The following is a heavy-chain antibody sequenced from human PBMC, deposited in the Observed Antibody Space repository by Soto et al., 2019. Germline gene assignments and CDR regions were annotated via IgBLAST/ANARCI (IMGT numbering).Heavy chain of an antibody. J-gene: IGHJ4*02. Sequence: SETLSLTCTVSGGSISSSSYYWGWIRQPPGKGLEWIGSIYYSGSTYYNPSLKSRVTISVDTSKNQFSLKLSSVTAADTAVYYCASADYGDYVHYFDYWGQGTLVTVS. CDR3: ASADYGDYVHYFDY. V-gene: IGHV4-39*01. CDR1: GGSISSSSYY. D-gene: IGHD4-17*01. CDR2: IYYSGST.